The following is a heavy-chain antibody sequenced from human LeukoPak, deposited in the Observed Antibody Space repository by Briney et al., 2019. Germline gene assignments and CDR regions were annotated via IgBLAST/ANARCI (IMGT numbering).Heavy chain of an antibody. D-gene: IGHD6-19*01. Sequence: GGSLRLSCAASGFTFSSYGMSWVRQAPGKGLEWVSAISGSGGSTYYADSVKGRFTMSRDNAKNTLYLQMNSLRAEDSAMYYCARGQQWLKDYWGQGTLVTVSS. J-gene: IGHJ4*02. V-gene: IGHV3-23*01. CDR1: GFTFSSYG. CDR2: ISGSGGST. CDR3: ARGQQWLKDY.